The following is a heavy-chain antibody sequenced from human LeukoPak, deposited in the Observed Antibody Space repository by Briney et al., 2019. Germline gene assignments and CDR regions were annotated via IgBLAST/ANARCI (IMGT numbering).Heavy chain of an antibody. CDR2: INPNSGGT. CDR3: ARDRRRILTGYGTFDY. J-gene: IGHJ4*02. CDR1: GYTFTGYY. Sequence: ASVKVSCKASGYTFTGYYMHWVRQAPGQGLEWMGWINPNSGGTNYAQKFQGRVTMTRDTSISTAYTELSRLRSDDTAVYYCARDRRRILTGYGTFDYWGQGTLVTVSS. D-gene: IGHD3-9*01. V-gene: IGHV1-2*02.